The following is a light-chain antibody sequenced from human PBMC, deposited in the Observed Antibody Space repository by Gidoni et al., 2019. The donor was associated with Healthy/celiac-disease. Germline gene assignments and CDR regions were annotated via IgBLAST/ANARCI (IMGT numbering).Light chain of an antibody. CDR3: QQLNSYPV. CDR2: AAS. J-gene: IGKJ4*01. CDR1: QGISSY. Sequence: DIQLTQSPSFLSASVGDRVTITCGASQGISSYLAWYQQKPGKAPKLLIYAASTLQSGVPSRFSGSGSGTEFTLTISSLQPEDFATYYCQQLNSYPVFGGGTKVEIK. V-gene: IGKV1-9*01.